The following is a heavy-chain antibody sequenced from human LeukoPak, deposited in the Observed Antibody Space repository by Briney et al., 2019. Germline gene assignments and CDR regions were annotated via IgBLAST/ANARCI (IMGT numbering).Heavy chain of an antibody. J-gene: IGHJ3*01. CDR3: ARVNIAVAGDASDV. CDR2: YTGDT. Sequence: PSETLSLTCSVSGGSISSYYWGWIRQPPGKGLEWIGYTGDTNYNPSLKSRVTISLDASKSQFSLKLSSVTAADTAMYYCARVNIAVAGDASDVWGRGTMVTVSS. D-gene: IGHD6-19*01. V-gene: IGHV4-59*01. CDR1: GGSISSYY.